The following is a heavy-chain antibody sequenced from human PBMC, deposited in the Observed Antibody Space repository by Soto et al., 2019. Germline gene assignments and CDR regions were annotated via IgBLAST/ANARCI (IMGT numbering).Heavy chain of an antibody. CDR2: IRSKAYGGTT. D-gene: IGHD5-12*01. CDR3: TRVDIVATTYVDYYYGMDV. CDR1: GFTFGDYA. J-gene: IGHJ6*02. V-gene: IGHV3-49*03. Sequence: PGGSLRLSCTASGFTFGDYAMSWFRQAPGKGLEWVGFIRSKAYGGTTEYAASVKGRFTISRDDSKSIAYLQMNSLKTEDTAVYYCTRVDIVATTYVDYYYGMDVWGQGTTVTVSS.